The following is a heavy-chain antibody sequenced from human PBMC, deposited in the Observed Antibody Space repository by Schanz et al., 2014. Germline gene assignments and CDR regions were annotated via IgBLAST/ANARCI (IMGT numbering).Heavy chain of an antibody. V-gene: IGHV1-69*08. CDR2: IIPVLAIA. CDR1: GGTFSSYT. Sequence: QVQLVQSGAEVKKPGSSVKVSCTASGGTFSSYTISWIRQAPGQGLEWMGRIIPVLAIADYAQKFQGRVTITADKSTSTASMELSSLRSEDTAVYFCARDYYDSSGYYYCDYCGQGTLXIVSS. CDR3: ARDYYDSSGYYYCDY. J-gene: IGHJ4*02. D-gene: IGHD3-22*01.